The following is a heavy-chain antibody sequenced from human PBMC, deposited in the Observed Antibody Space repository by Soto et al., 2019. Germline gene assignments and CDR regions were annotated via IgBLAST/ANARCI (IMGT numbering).Heavy chain of an antibody. D-gene: IGHD2-15*01. CDR1: GYTFTSYG. CDR3: ARSRKRLGYCSGGSCPPQRDYYMDV. CDR2: ISAYNGNT. J-gene: IGHJ6*03. V-gene: IGHV1-18*01. Sequence: GASVKVSCTASGYTFTSYGISWVRQAPGQGLEWMGWISAYNGNTNYAQKLQGRVTMTTDTSTSTAYMELRSLRSDDTAVYYCARSRKRLGYCSGGSCPPQRDYYMDVWGKGTTVTVSS.